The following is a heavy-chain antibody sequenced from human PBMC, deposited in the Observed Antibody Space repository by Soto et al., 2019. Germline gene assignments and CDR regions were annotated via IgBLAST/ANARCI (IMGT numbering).Heavy chain of an antibody. Sequence: SENLSLTCTVSGGSLNRYCWTWIRQSPGKGLEWIGYVSSTGSTNYNPSLKSRVILSLDTSTSEVSLSLTSVTAADAAVYFCARFSPPRKSYDSNPGWFDAWGQGIMVT. CDR3: ARFSPPRKSYDSNPGWFDA. CDR1: GGSLNRYC. CDR2: VSSTGST. J-gene: IGHJ5*02. V-gene: IGHV4-59*01. D-gene: IGHD3-22*01.